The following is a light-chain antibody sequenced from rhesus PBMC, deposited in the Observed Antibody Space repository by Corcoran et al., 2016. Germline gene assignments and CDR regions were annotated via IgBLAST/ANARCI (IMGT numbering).Light chain of an antibody. Sequence: DIQMTQSPSSLSASVGDRVTITCRASENVNNYLNWYQQKPGKAPKLLIYKASTLQSGVPSRFSGSGSGSIYTFPISRLRPDDFATFYSQNCYGTPYGFRQGTKWRSN. CDR2: KAS. CDR1: ENVNNY. CDR3: QNCYGTPYG. V-gene: IGKV1-74*01. J-gene: IGKJ2*01.